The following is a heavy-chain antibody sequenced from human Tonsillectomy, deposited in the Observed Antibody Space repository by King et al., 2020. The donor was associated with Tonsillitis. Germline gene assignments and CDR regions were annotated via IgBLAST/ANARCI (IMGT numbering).Heavy chain of an antibody. J-gene: IGHJ2*01. CDR3: RAGGVIFGVVNYVYFDL. CDR2: FDPDDGET. D-gene: IGHD3-3*01. Sequence: QLVQSGAEVKKPGASVKVSCKVSGYTLTELSMHRVRQAPGKGLEWMGGFDPDDGETIYAQKFQCRVTMTEDTSTDTAYMELSSLRSEDTAVYYCRAGGVIFGVVNYVYFDLWGRGTLVTVSS. CDR1: GYTLTELS. V-gene: IGHV1-24*01.